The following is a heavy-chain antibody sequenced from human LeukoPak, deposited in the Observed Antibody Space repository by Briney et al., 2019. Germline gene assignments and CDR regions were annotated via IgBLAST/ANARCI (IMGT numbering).Heavy chain of an antibody. Sequence: SETLSLTCTVSGGSISSYYWSWIRQPAGKGLEWIGRIYTSGSTNYNPSLKSRVTMSVDTSKNQFSLKLSSVTAADTAVYYCASFSRGIAAAGFDYWGQGTLVTVSS. D-gene: IGHD6-13*01. V-gene: IGHV4-4*07. CDR2: IYTSGST. CDR1: GGSISSYY. CDR3: ASFSRGIAAAGFDY. J-gene: IGHJ4*02.